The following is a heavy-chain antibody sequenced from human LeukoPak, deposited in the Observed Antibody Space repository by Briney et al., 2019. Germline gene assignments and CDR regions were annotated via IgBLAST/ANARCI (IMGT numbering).Heavy chain of an antibody. J-gene: IGHJ2*01. CDR1: GFTFSSYV. D-gene: IGHD6-6*01. CDR2: ISGSGGST. CDR3: ARDFPSEQLEISTGSGDFDL. V-gene: IGHV3-23*01. Sequence: GGSLRLSCAASGFTFSSYVMSWVRQAPGKGLEWVSAISGSGGSTYYADSVKGRFTISRDNSKNTLYLQMNSLRAEDTAVYYCARDFPSEQLEISTGSGDFDLWGRGTLVTVSS.